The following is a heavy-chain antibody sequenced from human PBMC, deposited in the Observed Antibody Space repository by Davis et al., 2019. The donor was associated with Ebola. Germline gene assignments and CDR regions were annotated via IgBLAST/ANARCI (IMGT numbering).Heavy chain of an antibody. V-gene: IGHV4-34*11. CDR3: ARDYGGYVEVVGFDP. Sequence: PSETLSLTCAVYGGSFSGYYWGWIRQPPGKGLEWIGSIYYSGSTNYNPSLKSRVTISVDTSKNQFSLKLSSVTAADTAVYYCARDYGGYVEVVGFDPWGQGTLVTVSS. J-gene: IGHJ5*02. D-gene: IGHD5-12*01. CDR2: IYYSGST. CDR1: GGSFSGYY.